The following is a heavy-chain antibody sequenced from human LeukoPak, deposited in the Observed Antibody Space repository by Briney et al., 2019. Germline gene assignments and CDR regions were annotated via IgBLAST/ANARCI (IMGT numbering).Heavy chain of an antibody. V-gene: IGHV3-48*01. D-gene: IGHD2-15*01. CDR3: AADCSGGSCYGALDY. J-gene: IGHJ4*02. CDR2: VSSSSSTI. Sequence: GGSLRLSCAASGFTFSSYSMNWVRQAPGKGLEWVSYVSSSSSTIYYADSVKGRFTISRDNAKNSLYLQMNSLRAEDTAVYYCAADCSGGSCYGALDYWGQGTLVTVSS. CDR1: GFTFSSYS.